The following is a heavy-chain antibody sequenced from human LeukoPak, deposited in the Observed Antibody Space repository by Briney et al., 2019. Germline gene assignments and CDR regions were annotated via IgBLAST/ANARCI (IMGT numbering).Heavy chain of an antibody. Sequence: GGSLRLSCVASGFTFSSYAMSWVRQAPGKGLEWVSAISGSGGSTYYADSVKGRFTISRDNSKNTLYLQMNSLRAEDTAVYYCAKGVVVVPAKYYFDYWGQGTLVIVSS. CDR1: GFTFSSYA. J-gene: IGHJ4*02. CDR2: ISGSGGST. D-gene: IGHD2-15*01. V-gene: IGHV3-23*01. CDR3: AKGVVVVPAKYYFDY.